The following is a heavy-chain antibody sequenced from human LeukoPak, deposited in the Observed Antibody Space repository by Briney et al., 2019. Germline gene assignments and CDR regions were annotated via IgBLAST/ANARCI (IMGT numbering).Heavy chain of an antibody. J-gene: IGHJ4*02. CDR1: GYTFTTYG. Sequence: ASVKVSCKASGYTFTTYGISWVRQAPGQGLEWMGWISAHNGDTNYAQRLQGRVTMTTDTSTSTAYMELRSLRSDDTAVYYCARVKARSGSYSLDYWGQGTLITVSS. V-gene: IGHV1-18*01. CDR2: ISAHNGDT. CDR3: ARVKARSGSYSLDY. D-gene: IGHD1-26*01.